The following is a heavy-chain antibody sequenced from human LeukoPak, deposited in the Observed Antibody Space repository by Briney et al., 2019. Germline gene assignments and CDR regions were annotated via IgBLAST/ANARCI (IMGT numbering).Heavy chain of an antibody. V-gene: IGHV3-43*01. Sequence: GGSLRLSSAASGLSIGDNSMHWVRQAPGKGLEWVSLISWDESTTYYSDSVKGRFTVSRDSSKNSLHLQMNSLRTEDTALYYCARGPNRWWVVSRNWGMDVWGQGTTVTVSS. J-gene: IGHJ6*02. CDR1: GLSIGDNS. CDR2: ISWDESTT. CDR3: ARGPNRWWVVSRNWGMDV. D-gene: IGHD2-15*01.